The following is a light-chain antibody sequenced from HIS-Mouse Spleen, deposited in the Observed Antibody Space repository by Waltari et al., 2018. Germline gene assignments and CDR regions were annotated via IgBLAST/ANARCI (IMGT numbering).Light chain of an antibody. Sequence: SYELTQPPSVSVSPGQTARITCSGDALPKKYAYWYQQKSGQAPVLVCYEDSKRPSGIPERFSGSSSGTMATLTISGAQVEDEADYYCYSTDSSGNHRVFGGGTKLTVL. CDR1: ALPKKY. J-gene: IGLJ2*01. CDR2: EDS. CDR3: YSTDSSGNHRV. V-gene: IGLV3-10*01.